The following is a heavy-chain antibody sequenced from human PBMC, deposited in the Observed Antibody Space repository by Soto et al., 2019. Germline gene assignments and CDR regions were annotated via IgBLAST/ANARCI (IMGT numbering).Heavy chain of an antibody. J-gene: IGHJ4*02. CDR1: GFTFSSYE. CDR3: ARRNIAAAGRYFDY. CDR2: ISSSASTI. V-gene: IGHV3-48*03. Sequence: PGGSLRLSCAASGFTFSSYEMNWVRQAPGKGLEWISYISSSASTIYYADSVEGRFTISRDNAKNSLYLQMNSLRAEDTAVYYCARRNIAAAGRYFDYWGQGTLVTVSS. D-gene: IGHD6-13*01.